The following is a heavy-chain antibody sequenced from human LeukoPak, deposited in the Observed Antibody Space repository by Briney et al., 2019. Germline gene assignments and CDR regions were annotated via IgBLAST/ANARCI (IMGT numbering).Heavy chain of an antibody. CDR3: ARAVAAHHHFDY. CDR2: IYYSGST. CDR1: GGSISSYY. D-gene: IGHD6-6*01. V-gene: IGHV4-59*01. Sequence: SETLSLTCTVSGGSISSYYWSWIRQPPGKGLEWIGYIYYSGSTNYNPSLKSRVTISVDTSKNQFSLKLSSVTAADTAVYYCARAVAAHHHFDYWGQGTLVTVSS. J-gene: IGHJ4*02.